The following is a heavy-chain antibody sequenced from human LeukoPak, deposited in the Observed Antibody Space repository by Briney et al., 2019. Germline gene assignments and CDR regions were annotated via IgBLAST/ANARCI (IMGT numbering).Heavy chain of an antibody. J-gene: IGHJ4*02. Sequence: ASVKVSCKASGYTFTSYGISWVRQAPGQGLEWMGWISAYNGNTNYAQKLQGRVTMTTDTSTSTAYMELSSLRSEDTAVYYCARAPNHGDIDYWGQGTLVTVSS. CDR3: ARAPNHGDIDY. CDR1: GYTFTSYG. V-gene: IGHV1-18*01. D-gene: IGHD2-21*02. CDR2: ISAYNGNT.